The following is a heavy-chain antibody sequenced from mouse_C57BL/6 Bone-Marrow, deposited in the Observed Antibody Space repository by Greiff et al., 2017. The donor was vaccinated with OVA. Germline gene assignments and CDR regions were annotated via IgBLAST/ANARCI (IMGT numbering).Heavy chain of an antibody. V-gene: IGHV2-2*01. CDR2: IWSGGST. Sequence: VKLMESGPGLVQPSQSLSITCTVSGFSLTSYGVHWVRQSPGKGLEWLGVIWSGGSTDYNAAFISRLSISKDNSKSQVFFKMNSLQADDTAIYYCASTTVVATDYAMDYWGQGTSVTVSS. J-gene: IGHJ4*01. CDR1: GFSLTSYG. D-gene: IGHD1-1*01. CDR3: ASTTVVATDYAMDY.